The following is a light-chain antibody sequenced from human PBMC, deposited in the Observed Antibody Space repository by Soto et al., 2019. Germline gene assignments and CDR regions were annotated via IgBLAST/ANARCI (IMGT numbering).Light chain of an antibody. CDR2: EVT. Sequence: QSVLTQPASVSGSPGQLITISCSGTTSDVGIVSWYQHHPGKAPKLMIHEVTKRPSGVSDRFSGSKSGNSASLTISGLQAEDEADYFCCSFGGSGYVFGTGTKVTVL. CDR1: TSDVGI. J-gene: IGLJ1*01. V-gene: IGLV2-23*02. CDR3: CSFGGSGYV.